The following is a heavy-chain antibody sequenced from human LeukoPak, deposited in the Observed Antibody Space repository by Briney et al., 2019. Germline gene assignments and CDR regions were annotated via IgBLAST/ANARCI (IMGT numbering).Heavy chain of an antibody. V-gene: IGHV3-53*01. J-gene: IGHJ2*01. D-gene: IGHD4-17*01. CDR1: GSTVSGNY. CDR3: ARRATVTKGYLDR. Sequence: GGSLRLSCAASGSTVSGNYMSWVRQAPGKGLEWVSVIYTAGGSYYADSVKGRFTISRDNSKNTLYLQMNSLRAEDTAVYYCARRATVTKGYLDRWGRGTLVTVSS. CDR2: IYTAGGS.